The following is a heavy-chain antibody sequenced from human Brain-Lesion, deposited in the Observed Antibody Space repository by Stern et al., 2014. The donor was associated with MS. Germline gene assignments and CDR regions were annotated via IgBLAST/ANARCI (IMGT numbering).Heavy chain of an antibody. CDR1: GGSVSSTSYA. Sequence: QVQLVQSGPGLVKPSETLSLTCTVAGGSVSSTSYAWAWIRQPPGKGLEWIGTIYYSGNTYYRPSLKSRLTLSLDTSKHPFSLQLRSVTAADTAVYYCAGEEDIRYCSGGSCTGNWFDPWGQGTLVTVSS. V-gene: IGHV4-39*01. J-gene: IGHJ5*02. D-gene: IGHD2-15*01. CDR3: AGEEDIRYCSGGSCTGNWFDP. CDR2: IYYSGNT.